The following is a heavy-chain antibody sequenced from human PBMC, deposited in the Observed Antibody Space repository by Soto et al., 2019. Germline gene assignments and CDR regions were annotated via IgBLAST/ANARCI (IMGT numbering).Heavy chain of an antibody. Sequence: SETLSLTCTVSGAAVMSGSYCCNCIRQPPWNGLEWIGFIYYSGNTNYSPSLKSRVTISVDTSKNQFSLKLSSVTAADTAVYYCARDSMIVVPDYYYYYGMDVWGQGTTVTVSS. CDR2: IYYSGNT. D-gene: IGHD3-22*01. V-gene: IGHV4-61*01. CDR3: ARDSMIVVPDYYYYYGMDV. CDR1: GAAVMSGSYC. J-gene: IGHJ6*02.